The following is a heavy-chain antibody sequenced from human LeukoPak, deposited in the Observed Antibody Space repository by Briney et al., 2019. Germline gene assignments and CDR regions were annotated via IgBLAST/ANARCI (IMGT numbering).Heavy chain of an antibody. CDR2: INHSGST. V-gene: IGHV4-34*01. Sequence: PSETLSLTCAVYGGSFSGYYWSWIRHPPGKGLEWIGEINHSGSTNYNPSLKSRVTISVDTSKNQFSLKLSSVTAADTAVYYCARGVLIAVAGTPFDPWGQGTLVTVSS. CDR3: ARGVLIAVAGTPFDP. CDR1: GGSFSGYY. D-gene: IGHD6-19*01. J-gene: IGHJ5*02.